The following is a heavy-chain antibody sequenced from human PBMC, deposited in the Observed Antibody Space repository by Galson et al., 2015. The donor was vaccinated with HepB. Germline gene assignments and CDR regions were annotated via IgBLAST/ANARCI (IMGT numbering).Heavy chain of an antibody. Sequence: SEKVSCKVSGYTLTKLPMYWVRQAPGEGLEWTGGFDPEDDKKMFAQRFQGRVTMTEDTSTDTAYMELTSLTYEDTAVYYCTTWASTRVVWGQGTLVTVSS. CDR2: FDPEDDKK. V-gene: IGHV1-24*01. CDR3: TTWASTRVV. CDR1: GYTLTKLP. D-gene: IGHD2-2*01. J-gene: IGHJ4*02.